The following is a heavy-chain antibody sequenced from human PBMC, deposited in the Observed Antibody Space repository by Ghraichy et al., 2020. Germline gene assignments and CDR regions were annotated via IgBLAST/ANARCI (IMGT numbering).Heavy chain of an antibody. CDR2: IIPMFGTA. Sequence: SVKVSCKASGCTLTHYAIIWVRQAPGQGLEWMGEIIPMFGTAQYAPEFRGRLTLNADKSTNTADMELTSLASDDTAVYYCVRADSGRYFDFWGQGTLVTVCS. J-gene: IGHJ4*02. CDR3: VRADSGRYFDF. CDR1: GCTLTHYA. V-gene: IGHV1-69*06. D-gene: IGHD1-26*01.